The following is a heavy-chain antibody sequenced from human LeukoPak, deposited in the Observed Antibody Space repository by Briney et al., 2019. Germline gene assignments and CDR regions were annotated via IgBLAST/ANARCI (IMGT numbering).Heavy chain of an antibody. CDR2: IIPIFGTA. CDR1: GGTFSSYA. Sequence: SVKVSCKASGGTFSSYAISWVRQAPGQGLEWMGGIIPIFGTANYAQKFQGRVTITADESTSTAYMELSSLRSEDTAVYYCARSRYYYDSSPPPYYYYYYMDVWGKGTTVTISS. J-gene: IGHJ6*03. CDR3: ARSRYYYDSSPPPYYYYYYMDV. V-gene: IGHV1-69*13. D-gene: IGHD3-22*01.